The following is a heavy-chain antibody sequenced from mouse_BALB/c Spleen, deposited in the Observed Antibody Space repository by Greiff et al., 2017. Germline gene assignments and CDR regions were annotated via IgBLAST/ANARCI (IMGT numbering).Heavy chain of an antibody. J-gene: IGHJ4*01. V-gene: IGHV1-18*01. D-gene: IGHD1-2*01. CDR3: ARRPFLTTAGAMDY. Sequence: EVQLQQSGPELVKPGASVKIPCKASGYTFTDYNMDWVKQSHGKSLEWIGDINPNNGGTIYNQKFKGKATLTVDKSSSTAYMELRSLTSEDTAVYYCARRPFLTTAGAMDYWGQGTSVTVSS. CDR2: INPNNGGT. CDR1: GYTFTDYN.